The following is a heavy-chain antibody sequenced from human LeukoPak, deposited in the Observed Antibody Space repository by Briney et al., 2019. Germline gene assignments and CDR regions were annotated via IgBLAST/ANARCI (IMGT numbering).Heavy chain of an antibody. CDR3: ARHVLGVVVPAASWFDP. CDR1: GGSISSYY. Sequence: SETLSLTCTVSGGSISSYYWSWIRQPPGKGLEWIGSIYHSGSTYYNPSLKSRVTISVDTSKNQFSLKLSSVTAADTAVYYCARHVLGVVVPAASWFDPWGQGTLVTVSS. D-gene: IGHD2-2*01. CDR2: IYHSGST. J-gene: IGHJ5*02. V-gene: IGHV4-59*08.